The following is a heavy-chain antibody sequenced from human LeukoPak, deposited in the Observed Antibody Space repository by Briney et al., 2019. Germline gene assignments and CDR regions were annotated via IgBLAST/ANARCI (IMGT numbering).Heavy chain of an antibody. J-gene: IGHJ4*02. V-gene: IGHV3-21*01. CDR1: GFTFSSYS. CDR2: ISSSSSYI. Sequence: PGGSLRLSCAASGFTFSSYSMNWVRQAPGKGLEWVSSISSSSSYIYYADSVKGRLTISRDNAKNSLYLQMNSLRAEDTAVYYCARFVHYYDSSGYDYWGQGTLVTVSS. CDR3: ARFVHYYDSSGYDY. D-gene: IGHD3-22*01.